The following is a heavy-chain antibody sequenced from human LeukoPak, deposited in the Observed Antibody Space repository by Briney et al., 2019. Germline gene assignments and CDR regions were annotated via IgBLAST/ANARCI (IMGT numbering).Heavy chain of an antibody. CDR1: GFTFSSYG. CDR3: AKGSRWELLPDYFDY. J-gene: IGHJ4*02. Sequence: GGTLRLSCAASGFTFSSYGMHWVRQAPGKGLEWVAIISYDGSDKYYVDSVKGRFTISRDNSKNTLYLQMNSLRAEDTAVYYCAKGSRWELLPDYFDYWGQGTLVTVSS. CDR2: ISYDGSDK. D-gene: IGHD1-26*01. V-gene: IGHV3-30*18.